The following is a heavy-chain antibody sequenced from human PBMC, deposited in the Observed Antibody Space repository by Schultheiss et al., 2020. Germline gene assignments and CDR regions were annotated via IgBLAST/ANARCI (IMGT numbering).Heavy chain of an antibody. CDR2: INPNSGGT. CDR3: AARVRGVIIDGAFDI. J-gene: IGHJ3*02. D-gene: IGHD3-10*01. CDR1: GYTFTGYY. V-gene: IGHV1-2*02. Sequence: ASVKVSCKASGYTFTGYYMHWVRQAPGQGLEWMGWINPNSGGTNYAQKFQGRVTMTRDTSISTAYMELSRLRSDDTAVYYCAARVRGVIIDGAFDIWGQGTTVTVSS.